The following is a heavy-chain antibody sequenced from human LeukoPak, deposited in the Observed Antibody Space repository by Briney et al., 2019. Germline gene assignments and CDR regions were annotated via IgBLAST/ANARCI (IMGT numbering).Heavy chain of an antibody. V-gene: IGHV3-48*01. J-gene: IGHJ4*02. Sequence: PGGSLRLSCAASGFTFSSYSMNWVRQAPGKGLEWVSYISSSSSTIYYADSVKGRFTISRDNSKNTLYLQMNSLRAEDTAVYYCAKDHEFPEMAIHSYWGQGTLVTVSS. CDR2: ISSSSSTI. CDR3: AKDHEFPEMAIHSY. CDR1: GFTFSSYS. D-gene: IGHD5-24*01.